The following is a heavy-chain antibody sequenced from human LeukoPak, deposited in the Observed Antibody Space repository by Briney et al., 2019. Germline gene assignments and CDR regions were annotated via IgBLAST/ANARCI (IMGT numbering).Heavy chain of an antibody. CDR3: ARGHYYGSGSYYMDV. CDR2: INPNSGGT. J-gene: IGHJ6*03. CDR1: GYTFTGYY. D-gene: IGHD3-10*01. Sequence: GASVKVSCKASGYTFTGYYMHWVRQAPGQGLEWMGWINPNSGGTNYAQKFQGRVTMTRDTSISTAYTELSRLRSDDTAVYYCARGHYYGSGSYYMDVWGKGTTVTISS. V-gene: IGHV1-2*02.